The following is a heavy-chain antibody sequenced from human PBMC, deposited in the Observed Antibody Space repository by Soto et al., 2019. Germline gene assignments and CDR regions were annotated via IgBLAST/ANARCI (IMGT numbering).Heavy chain of an antibody. D-gene: IGHD6-19*01. J-gene: IGHJ4*02. CDR2: IYYSGST. CDR1: GGSISSYY. CDR3: ARDTSLVSSGSYYFDY. V-gene: IGHV4-59*01. Sequence: SETLSLTCTVSGGSISSYYWSWIRQPPGKGLEWIGYIYYSGSTNYNPSLKSRVTISVDTSKNQFSLKLSSVTAADTAVYYCARDTSLVSSGSYYFDYWGQGTLGTVS.